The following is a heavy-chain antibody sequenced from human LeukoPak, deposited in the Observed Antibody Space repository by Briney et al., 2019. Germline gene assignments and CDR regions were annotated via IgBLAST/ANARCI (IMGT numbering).Heavy chain of an antibody. CDR3: ARGKPRSAFDI. D-gene: IGHD4-17*01. J-gene: IGHJ3*02. CDR1: GFTFSSYS. CDR2: ISSSSSYI. Sequence: PGGSLRLSCAASGFTFSSYSMNWVRQAPGKGLEGVSSISSSSSYIYYADSVKGRFTISRDNAKNSLYLKMNSLRAEDTAVYYCARGKPRSAFDIWGQGTMVTVSS. V-gene: IGHV3-21*01.